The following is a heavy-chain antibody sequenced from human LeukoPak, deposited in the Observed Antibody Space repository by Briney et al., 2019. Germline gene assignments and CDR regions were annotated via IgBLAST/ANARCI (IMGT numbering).Heavy chain of an antibody. CDR2: INGDGTST. J-gene: IGHJ5*02. Sequence: PGGSLRLSCAASGFSFTTSWLHWIRQVPGKGLEWVSRINGDGTSTAYADSVKGRFTISRDNTKQTLYLQMNSLRAEDTAVYYCTTVSPVYNDILSGPFDPWGQGTLVTVSS. D-gene: IGHD3-9*01. V-gene: IGHV3-74*01. CDR3: TTVSPVYNDILSGPFDP. CDR1: GFSFTTSW.